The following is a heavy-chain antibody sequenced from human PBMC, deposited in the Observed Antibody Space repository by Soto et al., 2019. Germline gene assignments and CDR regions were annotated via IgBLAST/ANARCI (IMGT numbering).Heavy chain of an antibody. CDR2: IFPSDSDT. CDR1: GYSFTTSW. Sequence: GESLKISCKASGYSFTTSWIGWVRQMPGKGLELMGIIFPSDSDTRYSPSFQGQVTISVDKSISTAYLQWSSLKASDSAMYYCARRPGSWFDPWGQGTLVTVSS. D-gene: IGHD3-10*01. CDR3: ARRPGSWFDP. V-gene: IGHV5-51*01. J-gene: IGHJ5*02.